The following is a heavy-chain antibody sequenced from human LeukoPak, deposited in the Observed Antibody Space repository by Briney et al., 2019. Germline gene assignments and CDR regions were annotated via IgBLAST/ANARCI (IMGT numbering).Heavy chain of an antibody. D-gene: IGHD6-6*01. CDR2: INTNTGNP. J-gene: IGHJ5*02. V-gene: IGHV7-4-1*02. Sequence: ASVKVSCKASGYTFTRYGMNWVRRAPGQGLEWMGWINTNTGNPTYAQGFTGRFVFSLDTSVSTAYLQISSLKAEDTAVYYCARTASIAARRGEEWPNWFDPWGQGTLVTVSS. CDR3: ARTASIAARRGEEWPNWFDP. CDR1: GYTFTRYG.